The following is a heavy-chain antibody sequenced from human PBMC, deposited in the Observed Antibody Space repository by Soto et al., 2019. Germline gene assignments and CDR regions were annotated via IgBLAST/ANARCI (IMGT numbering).Heavy chain of an antibody. D-gene: IGHD7-27*01. CDR3: ARDVGRRLGISGDAFDI. CDR1: GFTFSSYS. V-gene: IGHV3-21*01. CDR2: ISSSSSYI. J-gene: IGHJ3*02. Sequence: GGSLRLSCAASGFTFSSYSMNWVRQAPGKGLEWVSSISSSSSYIYYADSMKGRFTISRDNAKNSLYLQMNSLRAEDTAVHYCARDVGRRLGISGDAFDIWGQGTMVTVSS.